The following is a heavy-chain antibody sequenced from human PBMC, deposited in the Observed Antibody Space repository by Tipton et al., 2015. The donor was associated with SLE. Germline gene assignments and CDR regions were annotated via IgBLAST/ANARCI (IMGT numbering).Heavy chain of an antibody. CDR3: ARGAVAGTAFDY. J-gene: IGHJ4*02. V-gene: IGHV4-59*01. CDR2: IYYSGST. CDR1: GGSMSSYF. Sequence: TLSLTCTVSGGSMSSYFWSWIRQPPGKGLEWTGYIYYSGSTNYNPSLKSRVTISVDTSKNQFSLKLSSVTAADTAVYYCARGAVAGTAFDYWGPGTLVTVSS. D-gene: IGHD6-19*01.